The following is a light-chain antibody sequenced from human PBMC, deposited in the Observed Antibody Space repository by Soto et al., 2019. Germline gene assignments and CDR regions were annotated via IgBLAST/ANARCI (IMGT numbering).Light chain of an antibody. V-gene: IGKV3-20*01. J-gene: IGKJ2*01. CDR3: HQYGSSPLT. CDR1: QSVSSSL. Sequence: EIVLTQSPGTLSLSPGEGATLSCRASQSVSSSLLAWFQQKPGQAPRPLIHDVSIRATGIPDRFSGSGSGTDFTLSISRLETEDFAVYCGHQYGSSPLTCGHGTKLEIK. CDR2: DVS.